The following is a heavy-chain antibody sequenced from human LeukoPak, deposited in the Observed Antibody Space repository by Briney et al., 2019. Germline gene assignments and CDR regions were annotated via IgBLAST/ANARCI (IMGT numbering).Heavy chain of an antibody. CDR3: AKDLPLGYWPRTPLVLNYFDP. CDR2: VSASGGST. D-gene: IGHD2-15*01. Sequence: GGSRRLSCVASGFTFNNFAMSWVRQAPGKGLEWVSLVSASGGSTYYADSVKGRFIVSRDNSKNTVYLEMDSLRAEDTAVYYCAKDLPLGYWPRTPLVLNYFDPWGQGTLVTVSS. CDR1: GFTFNNFA. J-gene: IGHJ5*02. V-gene: IGHV3-23*01.